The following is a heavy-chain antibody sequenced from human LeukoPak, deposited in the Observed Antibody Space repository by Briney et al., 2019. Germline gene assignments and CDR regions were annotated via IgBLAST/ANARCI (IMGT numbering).Heavy chain of an antibody. J-gene: IGHJ4*02. D-gene: IGHD2-15*01. Sequence: SETLSLTCTVSGVSISDYYWTWIRQPPGKGLEWIGYIHSSGSTNYKSSLTSRLTMSLDTSKSQLSLRLSSVTAADTAVYYCTKVGRSGLFDSWGQGTLVTVSS. CDR2: IHSSGST. CDR3: TKVGRSGLFDS. CDR1: GVSISDYY. V-gene: IGHV4-59*01.